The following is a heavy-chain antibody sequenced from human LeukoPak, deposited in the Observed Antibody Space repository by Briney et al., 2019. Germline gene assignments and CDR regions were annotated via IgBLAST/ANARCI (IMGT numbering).Heavy chain of an antibody. CDR1: GFTFSKYG. J-gene: IGHJ3*02. CDR3: ARVAGFSSGCYAFDI. D-gene: IGHD6-19*01. V-gene: IGHV3-33*01. CDR2: MWSDGSNR. Sequence: GGSLRLSCVASGFTFSKYGMHWVRQAPGRGLEWVAAMWSDGSNRYHADSVKGRFTIARDNPKNTLYLQMNSLRAEDTAVYYCARVAGFSSGCYAFDIWGQGTMVTVSS.